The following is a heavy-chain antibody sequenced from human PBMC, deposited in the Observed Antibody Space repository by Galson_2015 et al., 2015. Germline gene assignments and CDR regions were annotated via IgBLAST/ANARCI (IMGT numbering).Heavy chain of an antibody. J-gene: IGHJ4*02. Sequence: SLRLSCAASGFTFSGYYMSWIRLAPGKGLEWLSYISSSGNTIYYADSVKGRFTISRDNAKNSLYLQMNSLRAEDTAVYYCARVQYYYGSGSDYWGQGTLVTVSS. V-gene: IGHV3-11*01. CDR1: GFTFSGYY. CDR3: ARVQYYYGSGSDY. D-gene: IGHD3-10*01. CDR2: ISSSGNTI.